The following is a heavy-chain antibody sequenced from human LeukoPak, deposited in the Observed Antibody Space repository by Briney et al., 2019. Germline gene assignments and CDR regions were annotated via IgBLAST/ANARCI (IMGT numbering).Heavy chain of an antibody. D-gene: IGHD3-22*01. Sequence: GGSLRLSCAASGFTFDDYGMSWVRQVPGKGLEWVSGINWNGYRTDYADSVRGRFTISRDNAKNFLYLQMNSLRAEDTALYNCARGNYYDSSGARPYYYMDVWGKGTTVTVSS. V-gene: IGHV3-20*01. CDR2: INWNGYRT. J-gene: IGHJ6*03. CDR3: ARGNYYDSSGARPYYYMDV. CDR1: GFTFDDYG.